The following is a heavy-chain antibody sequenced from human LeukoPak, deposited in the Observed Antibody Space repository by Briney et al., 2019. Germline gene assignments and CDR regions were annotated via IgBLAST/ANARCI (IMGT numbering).Heavy chain of an antibody. CDR1: GFTFSSYA. J-gene: IGHJ4*02. D-gene: IGHD1-26*01. Sequence: GGSLRLSCSASGFTFSSYAMHWVRQARGKGLEYVSAISTNGGSTYYADTVKGRFTISRDNSKNTLYLQMSSLRAEDTAVYYCVKDRETYLGYYFDYWGQGTLVTVSS. V-gene: IGHV3-64D*06. CDR2: ISTNGGST. CDR3: VKDRETYLGYYFDY.